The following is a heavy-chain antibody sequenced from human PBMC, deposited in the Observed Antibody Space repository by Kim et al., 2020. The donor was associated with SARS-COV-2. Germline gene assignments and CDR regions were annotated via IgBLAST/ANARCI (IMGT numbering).Heavy chain of an antibody. D-gene: IGHD3-10*01. CDR1: GGSISSYY. Sequence: SETLSLTCTVSGGSISSYYWSWIRQPPGKGLEWIGYIYYSGSTNYNPSLKSRVTISVDTSKNQFSLKLSAVTAADTAVYYCARDKLREGANWFDPWGQGTLVTFSS. J-gene: IGHJ5*02. CDR2: IYYSGST. CDR3: ARDKLREGANWFDP. V-gene: IGHV4-59*01.